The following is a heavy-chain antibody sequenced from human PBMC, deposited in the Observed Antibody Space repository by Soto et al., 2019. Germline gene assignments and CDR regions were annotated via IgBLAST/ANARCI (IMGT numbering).Heavy chain of an antibody. Sequence: ASVKISCKASGYTFTGYYMHWVRQAPGQGLEWMGWINPNSGGTNYAQKFQGRVTMTRDTSISTAYMELSRLRSDDTAVYYCARGKPYSNYHYYGMEFWGQGTKVTVSS. CDR2: INPNSGGT. CDR3: ARGKPYSNYHYYGMEF. V-gene: IGHV1-2*02. D-gene: IGHD4-4*01. CDR1: GYTFTGYY. J-gene: IGHJ6*02.